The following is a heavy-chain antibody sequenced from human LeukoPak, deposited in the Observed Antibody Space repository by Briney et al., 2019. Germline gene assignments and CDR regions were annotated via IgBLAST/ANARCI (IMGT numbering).Heavy chain of an antibody. D-gene: IGHD2-2*01. Sequence: SETLSLTCTVSGDFISSGGYYWGWIRQPPGKGLEWIGSIYYSGSTYYNPSLKSRVTISVDTSKNQFSLKLTSVTAADTAVYYCARRGCSSTSCYGGTNLPFDYWGQGTLLTVSS. CDR1: GDFISSGGYY. CDR3: ARRGCSSTSCYGGTNLPFDY. V-gene: IGHV4-39*01. J-gene: IGHJ4*02. CDR2: IYYSGST.